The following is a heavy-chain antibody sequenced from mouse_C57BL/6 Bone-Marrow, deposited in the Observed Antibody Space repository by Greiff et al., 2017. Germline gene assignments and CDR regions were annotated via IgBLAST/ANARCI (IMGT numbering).Heavy chain of an antibody. V-gene: IGHV2-2*01. CDR2: IWSGGST. CDR3: ARNGDSNYYFDY. Sequence: VKLMESGPGLVQPSQRLSITCTVSGFSLTSYGVHWVRQSPGKGLEWLGVIWSGGSTDYNAAFISRLSISKDNSKSQVFFKMNSLQADDTAIYYCARNGDSNYYFDYWGQGTTLTVSS. CDR1: GFSLTSYG. J-gene: IGHJ2*01. D-gene: IGHD2-5*01.